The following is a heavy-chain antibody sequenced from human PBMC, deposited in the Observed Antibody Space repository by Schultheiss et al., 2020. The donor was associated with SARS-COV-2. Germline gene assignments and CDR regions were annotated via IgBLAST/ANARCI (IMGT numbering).Heavy chain of an antibody. D-gene: IGHD3-16*02. CDR1: GGSISSYY. CDR2: IYYSGST. V-gene: IGHV4-59*12. J-gene: IGHJ4*02. Sequence: SETLSLTCTVSGGSISSYYWSWIRQPPGKGLEWIGYIYYSGSTNYNPSLKSRVTISVDTSKNQFSLKLSSVTAADTAVYYCARTYDYVWGSYRSQPYYFDYWGQGTLVTVSS. CDR3: ARTYDYVWGSYRSQPYYFDY.